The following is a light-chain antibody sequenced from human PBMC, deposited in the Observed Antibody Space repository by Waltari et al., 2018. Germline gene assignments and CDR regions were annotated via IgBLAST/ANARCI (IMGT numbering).Light chain of an antibody. CDR3: STWDYSLSAPIWV. CDR1: SNNVGSYA. CDR2: GNS. Sequence: QSALAQEASVSGTVGQKVTLACTGNSNNVGSYAVGWYQQISHGAPKPVMFGNSLPPGFPDRLSASRSGTPASLTVSGLQPEDEADYYCSTWDYSLSAPIWVFGGGTKLTVL. V-gene: IGLV1-44*01. J-gene: IGLJ3*02.